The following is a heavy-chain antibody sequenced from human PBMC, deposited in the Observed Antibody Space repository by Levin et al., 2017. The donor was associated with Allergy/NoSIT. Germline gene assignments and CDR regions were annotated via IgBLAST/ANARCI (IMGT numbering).Heavy chain of an antibody. CDR2: IIPILGIA. Sequence: ASVKVSCKASGGTFSSYTISWVRQAPGQGLEWMGRIIPILGIANYAQKFQGRVTITADKSTSTAYMELSSLRSEDTAVYYCAPTGRFGELLCPYWGQGTLVTVSS. CDR1: GGTFSSYT. D-gene: IGHD3-10*01. V-gene: IGHV1-69*02. J-gene: IGHJ4*02. CDR3: APTGRFGELLCPY.